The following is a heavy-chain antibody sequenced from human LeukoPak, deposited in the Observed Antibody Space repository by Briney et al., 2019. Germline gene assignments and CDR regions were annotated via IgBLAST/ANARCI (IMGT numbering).Heavy chain of an antibody. D-gene: IGHD6-13*01. CDR2: ISSSSSYI. J-gene: IGHJ5*02. V-gene: IGHV3-21*01. Sequence: GGSLRLSCAASGFTFSNYAMGWVRQAPGKGLEWVSSISSSSSYIYYADSVKGRFTISRDNAKNSLYLQMNSLRAEDTAVYYCARDLSSDCFDPWGQGTLVTVSS. CDR1: GFTFSNYA. CDR3: ARDLSSDCFDP.